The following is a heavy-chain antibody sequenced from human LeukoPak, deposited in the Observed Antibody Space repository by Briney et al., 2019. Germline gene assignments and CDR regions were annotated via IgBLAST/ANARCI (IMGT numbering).Heavy chain of an antibody. J-gene: IGHJ6*02. V-gene: IGHV3-23*01. D-gene: IGHD3-10*01. CDR1: GFTFSNYA. CDR3: AKDSGINMVRGASLCMDV. Sequence: GGSLRLSCAASGFTFSNYAMSWVRQAPGKGLEWVSGISGSGGATYHADSVKGRFTISRDNSKNTLYLQMNSQRAEDTGVYYCAKDSGINMVRGASLCMDVWGQGTTVTVFS. CDR2: ISGSGGAT.